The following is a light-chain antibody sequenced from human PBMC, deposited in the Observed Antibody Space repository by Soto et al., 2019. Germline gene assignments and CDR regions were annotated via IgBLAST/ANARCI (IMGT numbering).Light chain of an antibody. CDR3: QQRSNWPLT. CDR2: DVS. Sequence: EIVLTQSPATLSLSPGERATLSCRASQSVRGYLGWYQQKPGQAPRLLMYDVSNRATGIPARFSGSGSGTDFTLTISSLEPEDSAVYYCQQRSNWPLTFGGGTKVDIK. J-gene: IGKJ4*01. CDR1: QSVRGY. V-gene: IGKV3-11*01.